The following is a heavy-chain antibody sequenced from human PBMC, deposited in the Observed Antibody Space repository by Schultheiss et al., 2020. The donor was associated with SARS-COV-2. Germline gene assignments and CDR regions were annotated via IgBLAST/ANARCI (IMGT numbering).Heavy chain of an antibody. J-gene: IGHJ4*02. Sequence: GGSLRLSCAASGFTFSSYSMNWVRQAPGKGLEWVAVIWYDGSNKYYADSVKGRFTISRDNSKNTLYLQMNSLRAEDTAVYYCARDPYDSSGYYFDYWGQGTLVTVSS. D-gene: IGHD3-22*01. V-gene: IGHV3-33*08. CDR2: IWYDGSNK. CDR1: GFTFSSYS. CDR3: ARDPYDSSGYYFDY.